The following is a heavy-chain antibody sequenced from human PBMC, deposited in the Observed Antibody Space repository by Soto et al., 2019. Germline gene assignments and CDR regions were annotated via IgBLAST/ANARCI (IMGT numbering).Heavy chain of an antibody. V-gene: IGHV4-34*01. CDR1: GGSFSGYY. CDR2: INHSGST. D-gene: IGHD5-18*01. Sequence: PSETLSLTCAVYGGSFSGYYWSWIRQPPGKGLEWIGEINHSGSTNYNPSLKSRVTISVDTSKNQFSLKLSSVTAADTAVYYCARKQRGYSHGQFAYWGQGTLVTVSS. J-gene: IGHJ4*02. CDR3: ARKQRGYSHGQFAY.